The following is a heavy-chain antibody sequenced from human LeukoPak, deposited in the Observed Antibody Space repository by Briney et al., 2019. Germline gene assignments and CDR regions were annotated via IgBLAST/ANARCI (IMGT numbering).Heavy chain of an antibody. CDR3: ARGPARISKGNWFDP. J-gene: IGHJ5*02. Sequence: SVKVSCKASGGTFSSYAISWVRQAPGQGLEWMGGTIPIFGTANYAQKFQGRVTITADESTSTAYMELSSLRSEDTAVYYCARGPARISKGNWFDPWGQGTPVTVSS. D-gene: IGHD2-15*01. V-gene: IGHV1-69*13. CDR2: TIPIFGTA. CDR1: GGTFSSYA.